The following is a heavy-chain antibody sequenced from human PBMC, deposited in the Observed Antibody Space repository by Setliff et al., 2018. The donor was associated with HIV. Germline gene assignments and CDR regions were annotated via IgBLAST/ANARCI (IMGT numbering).Heavy chain of an antibody. CDR2: IYFSESP. J-gene: IGHJ4*02. Sequence: PSETLSLTCTVSGDSVNDRSYFWGWIRQPPGKGLEWIGSIYFSESPYYNPSLSSRVTISVDTSTNQFSLRLSSVTAADTAVYYCARQGFVPLGALQFDYWGPGTLVTVSS. D-gene: IGHD3-16*01. CDR3: ARQGFVPLGALQFDY. CDR1: GDSVNDRSYF. V-gene: IGHV4-39*01.